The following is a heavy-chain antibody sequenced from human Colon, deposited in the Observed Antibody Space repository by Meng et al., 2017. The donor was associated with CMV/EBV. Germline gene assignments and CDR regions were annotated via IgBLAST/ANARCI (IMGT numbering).Heavy chain of an antibody. CDR1: GFTFSNYW. J-gene: IGHJ3*01. CDR2: ISGGGATT. V-gene: IGHV3-74*01. Sequence: GGSLRLSCAASGFTFSNYWMHWVRQAPGKGLVWVSRISGGGATTNYADSVRGRFTVSRDNAKNSLYLQIHSLRAEDTAVYYCARVAITDQYCSTTSCRDDAFDVWGRGTLVTVSS. CDR3: ARVAITDQYCSTTSCRDDAFDV. D-gene: IGHD2-2*01.